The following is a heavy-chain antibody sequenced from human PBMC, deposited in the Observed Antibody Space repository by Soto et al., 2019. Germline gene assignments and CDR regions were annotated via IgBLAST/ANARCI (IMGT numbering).Heavy chain of an antibody. V-gene: IGHV4-59*01. D-gene: IGHD3-22*01. J-gene: IGHJ5*02. Sequence: SETLSLTCTVSGGSISSYYWSWIRQPPGKGLEWIGYIYYSGSTNYNPSLKSRVTISVDTSKNQFSLKLSSVTAADTAVYYCARGRGYDSSGYYPKYNWFDPWGQGTLVTVSS. CDR2: IYYSGST. CDR3: ARGRGYDSSGYYPKYNWFDP. CDR1: GGSISSYY.